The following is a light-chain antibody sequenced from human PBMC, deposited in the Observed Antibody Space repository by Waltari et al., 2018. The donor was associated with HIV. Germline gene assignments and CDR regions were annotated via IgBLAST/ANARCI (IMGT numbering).Light chain of an antibody. CDR3: CAYAGSTTYVI. Sequence: QSALPQPPAVSGSPGQSITITRPGTSSDVGGYNLVAWYHQHPGKAPKLMIYGVSNRPTGVSNRYSVSKSVNTASLTISGLQAEGEADYYFCAYAGSTTYVIFGGGTKLTVL. CDR2: GVS. V-gene: IGLV2-23*02. CDR1: SSDVGGYNL. J-gene: IGLJ2*01.